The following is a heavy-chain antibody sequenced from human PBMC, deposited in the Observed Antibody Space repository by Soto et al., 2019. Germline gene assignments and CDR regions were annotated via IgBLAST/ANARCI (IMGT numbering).Heavy chain of an antibody. Sequence: PGGSLRLSCAASGFTFSNYGIHWVRQAPGKGLEWVAVITYDGRNKFYADSVKGRFTITRDNSKNTVHLQMISLRAEDSAVYYCAKEGDGYSYFDFWGQGALVTVSS. V-gene: IGHV3-30*18. CDR3: AKEGDGYSYFDF. CDR2: ITYDGRNK. D-gene: IGHD5-12*01. CDR1: GFTFSNYG. J-gene: IGHJ4*02.